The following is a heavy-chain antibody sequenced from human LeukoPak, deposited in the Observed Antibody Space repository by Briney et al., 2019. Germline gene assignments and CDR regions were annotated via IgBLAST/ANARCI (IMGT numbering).Heavy chain of an antibody. CDR1: GFTFSNYA. Sequence: GGSLRLSCVGYGFTFSNYAMTWVRQAPGKGLEWVSSISFGGGYTFYADSVKGHFTISRDNSRSTLYLQMNNLRAEDTALYYCAKRIDTRGSTHYHDYWGQGTLVTASS. D-gene: IGHD3-22*01. J-gene: IGHJ4*02. CDR3: AKRIDTRGSTHYHDY. V-gene: IGHV3-23*01. CDR2: ISFGGGYT.